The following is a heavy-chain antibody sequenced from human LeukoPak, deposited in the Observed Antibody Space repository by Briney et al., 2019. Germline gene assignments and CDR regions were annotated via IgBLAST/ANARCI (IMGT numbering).Heavy chain of an antibody. Sequence: GRSLRLSCAASGFTFSSYGMHWVRQAPGKGLEWVAVIWYDGSNKYYADSVKGRFTISRDNSKNTLYLQTNSLRAEDTAVYYCARPRGGYGDYGHFDYWGQGTLVTVSS. CDR1: GFTFSSYG. D-gene: IGHD4-17*01. J-gene: IGHJ4*02. CDR2: IWYDGSNK. V-gene: IGHV3-33*01. CDR3: ARPRGGYGDYGHFDY.